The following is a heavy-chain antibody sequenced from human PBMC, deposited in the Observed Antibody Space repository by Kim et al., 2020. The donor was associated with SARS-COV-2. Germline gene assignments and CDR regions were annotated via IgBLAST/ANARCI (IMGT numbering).Heavy chain of an antibody. CDR2: ISYDGSDK. CDR1: GFTFSSFA. V-gene: IGHV3-30*04. J-gene: IGHJ4*02. D-gene: IGHD5-12*01. CDR3: ARDLYSFGRRGRIDY. Sequence: GGSLRLSCAASGFTFSSFAIHWVRQAPGKGLDWVSVISYDGSDKSYADSVKGRFTISRDNSKNTLYLQMNSLRAEDTAVYYCARDLYSFGRRGRIDYWGQGTLVTVSS.